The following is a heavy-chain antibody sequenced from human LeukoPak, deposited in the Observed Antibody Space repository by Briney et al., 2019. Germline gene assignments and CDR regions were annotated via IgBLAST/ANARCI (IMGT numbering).Heavy chain of an antibody. CDR3: ARDFSPSCGGDCYLDAFDI. J-gene: IGHJ3*02. Sequence: GGSPRLSCAASGFTSSDYYMSWIRQAPGKGLEWVANIKKDGSAIHYVDSVKGRFTISRDNAKNSLYLQMNSMRAEDTAVYYCARDFSPSCGGDCYLDAFDIWGQGTMVTVSS. V-gene: IGHV3-7*01. CDR2: IKKDGSAI. D-gene: IGHD2-21*01. CDR1: GFTSSDYY.